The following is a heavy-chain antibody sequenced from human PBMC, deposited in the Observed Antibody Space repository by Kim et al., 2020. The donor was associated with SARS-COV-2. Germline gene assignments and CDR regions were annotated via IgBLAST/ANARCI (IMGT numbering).Heavy chain of an antibody. CDR1: GYTFTGYY. Sequence: ASVKVSCKASGYTFTGYYMHWVRQAPGQGLEWMGRINPNSGGTNYAQKFQGRVTMTRDTSISTAYMELSRLRSDDTAVYYCARARGLEWYYFDYWGQGTLVTVSS. J-gene: IGHJ4*02. D-gene: IGHD3-3*01. CDR2: INPNSGGT. V-gene: IGHV1-2*06. CDR3: ARARGLEWYYFDY.